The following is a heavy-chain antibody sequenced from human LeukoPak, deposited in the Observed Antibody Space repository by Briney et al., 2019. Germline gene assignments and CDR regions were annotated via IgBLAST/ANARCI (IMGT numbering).Heavy chain of an antibody. Sequence: GGSLRLSCAASGFTFSSYSMNWVGQAPGKGLEWVSSISSSSSYIYYADSVKGRFTISRDNAKNSLYLQMNSLRAEDTAVYYCARDLVYYYDSSGYYEPRPYYFDYWGQGTLVTVSS. J-gene: IGHJ4*02. CDR3: ARDLVYYYDSSGYYEPRPYYFDY. V-gene: IGHV3-21*01. D-gene: IGHD3-22*01. CDR1: GFTFSSYS. CDR2: ISSSSSYI.